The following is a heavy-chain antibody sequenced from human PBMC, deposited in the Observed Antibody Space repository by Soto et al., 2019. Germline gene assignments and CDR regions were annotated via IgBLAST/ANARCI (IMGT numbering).Heavy chain of an antibody. CDR2: IYWDDDK. Sequence: QITLKESGPTLVKPTQTLTLTCTFSGFSLSTSAVGVGWIRQPPGKALEWLAFIYWDDDKRYSPSLKSSLTITKXXXXXXXXXXXXXXXPXXXXXXXXXHLVVAGLTYYFDYWGQGTLVTVSS. V-gene: IGHV2-5*02. CDR1: GFSLSTSAVG. CDR3: XHLVVAGLTYYFDY. J-gene: IGHJ4*02. D-gene: IGHD2-15*01.